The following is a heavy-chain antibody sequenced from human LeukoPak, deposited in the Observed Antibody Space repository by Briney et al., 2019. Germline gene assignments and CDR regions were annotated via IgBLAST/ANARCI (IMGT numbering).Heavy chain of an antibody. CDR1: GFTFSSHG. J-gene: IGHJ5*02. D-gene: IGHD6-19*01. CDR2: INSDGSSR. CDR3: ARGLAVAGSSWFDP. V-gene: IGHV3-74*01. Sequence: PGETLRLSCAASGFTFSSHGMDWVRQAPGKGLVWVSRINSDGSSRSYVDSVMGRFTISRDNAKNTLYLQLDSLRAEDTAVYYCARGLAVAGSSWFDPWGQGTLVSVSS.